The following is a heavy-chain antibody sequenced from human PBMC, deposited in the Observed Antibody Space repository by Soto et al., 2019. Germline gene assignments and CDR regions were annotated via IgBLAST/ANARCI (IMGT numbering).Heavy chain of an antibody. D-gene: IGHD3-10*01. CDR2: INDSGST. J-gene: IGHJ3*02. CDR3: ARDHFILRLSMVRGVRHGSAFDI. Sequence: SETLSLTCAVYGGSVRGSYWSWIRQPPGKGLEWIGEINDSGSTKYNPSLKSRVTISVDTSKNQFSLSLSSVTAADTAVYFCARDHFILRLSMVRGVRHGSAFDIWGQGTMVTVSS. CDR1: GGSVRGSY. V-gene: IGHV4-34*01.